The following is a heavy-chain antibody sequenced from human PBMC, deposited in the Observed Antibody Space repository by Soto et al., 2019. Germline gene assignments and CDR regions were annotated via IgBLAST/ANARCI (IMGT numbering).Heavy chain of an antibody. CDR3: ARVGWFPYGMDV. D-gene: IGHD2-15*01. CDR2: IFTAGNA. J-gene: IGHJ6*02. Sequence: GGSLRLSCAASGFTFSGNYMSWVRQAPGKGLEWVSVIFTAGNAYYADSVKGRFTISRDNSKNTLYLQMDSLRAEDTAVYYCARVGWFPYGMDVWGQGTTVTVSS. V-gene: IGHV3-53*01. CDR1: GFTFSGNY.